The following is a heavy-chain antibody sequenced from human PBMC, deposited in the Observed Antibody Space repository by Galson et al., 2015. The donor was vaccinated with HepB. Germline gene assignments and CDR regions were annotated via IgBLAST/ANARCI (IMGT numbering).Heavy chain of an antibody. CDR2: ISGSAGST. Sequence: SLRLSCAASGFSFSSYAMSWVRQAPGKGLEWVSTISGSAGSTYYADSVKGRFTISRDNSKNTLYLQVNSLRAEDTAVYYCAKGGGYSSSWYSKPTRHYYGMDVWGQGTTVTVSS. CDR1: GFSFSSYA. J-gene: IGHJ6*02. D-gene: IGHD6-13*01. CDR3: AKGGGYSSSWYSKPTRHYYGMDV. V-gene: IGHV3-23*01.